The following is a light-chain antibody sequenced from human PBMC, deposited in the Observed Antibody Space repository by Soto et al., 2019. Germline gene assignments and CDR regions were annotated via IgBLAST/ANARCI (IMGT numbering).Light chain of an antibody. CDR3: QTGDSGIWV. Sequence: QLVLTQSPSASASLGASVKLTCTLSSGHSSYAIAWHQQQPEKGPRYLMKFNSDGSHSKGDGIPDRFSGSSSGAERYLTISRLQSEDEADYYCQTGDSGIWVFGGGTKVTVL. CDR1: SGHSSYA. V-gene: IGLV4-69*01. J-gene: IGLJ3*02. CDR2: FNSDGSH.